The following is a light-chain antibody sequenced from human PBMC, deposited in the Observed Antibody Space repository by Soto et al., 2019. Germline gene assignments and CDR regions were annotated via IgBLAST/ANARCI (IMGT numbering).Light chain of an antibody. CDR1: QSVGGSS. CDR2: DTS. CDR3: QQYHNSPRT. Sequence: ETLLTQSPGTLSLSPGERATLSCRASQSVGGSSLAWYQQRPCQAPRLLIYDTSNRATGIPDRFSGSGSGTDFTLTISRLEPEDFAVYYCQQYHNSPRTFGQGTKVDIK. V-gene: IGKV3-20*01. J-gene: IGKJ1*01.